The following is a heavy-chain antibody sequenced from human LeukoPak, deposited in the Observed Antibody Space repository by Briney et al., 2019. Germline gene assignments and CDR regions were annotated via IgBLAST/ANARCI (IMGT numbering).Heavy chain of an antibody. V-gene: IGHV1-3*01. J-gene: IGHJ4*02. CDR2: INAGNGNT. CDR1: GYTFTSYA. CDR3: ASIAGKRPEGDY. Sequence: GASVKVSCKASGYTFTSYAMHWVRQAPGQRLEWMGWINAGNGNTKYSQKFQGRVTITADESTSTAYMELSSLRSEDTAVYYCASIAGKRPEGDYWGQGTLVTVSS. D-gene: IGHD6-13*01.